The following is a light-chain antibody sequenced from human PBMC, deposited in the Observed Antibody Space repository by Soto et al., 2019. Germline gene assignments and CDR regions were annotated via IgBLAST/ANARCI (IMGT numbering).Light chain of an antibody. CDR1: SSNIGAGYD. CDR2: GNS. V-gene: IGLV1-40*01. Sequence: QSALTQPPSVSGAPGQRVTISCTGSSSNIGAGYDVHWYQQLPGTAPKLLIYGNSNRPSGVPDRFSGSKSGTSASLAITGLQAEDEADYYCQSYDSSLSGHVVFGGGTKVNVL. CDR3: QSYDSSLSGHVV. J-gene: IGLJ2*01.